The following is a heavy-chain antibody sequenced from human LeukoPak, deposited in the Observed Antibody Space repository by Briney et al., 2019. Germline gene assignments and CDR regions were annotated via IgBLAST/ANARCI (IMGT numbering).Heavy chain of an antibody. J-gene: IGHJ4*02. CDR2: IVVGSGNT. Sequence: GTSVKVSFKASGFTFTSSAVQWVRQARGQRLEWIGWIVVGSGNTNYAQKFQGRLTMTRDTSTNTVYMELTSLRSEDTAVYYCAREVMDNLRFDYWGQGTLVTVSS. D-gene: IGHD1-14*01. CDR1: GFTFTSSA. CDR3: AREVMDNLRFDY. V-gene: IGHV1-58*01.